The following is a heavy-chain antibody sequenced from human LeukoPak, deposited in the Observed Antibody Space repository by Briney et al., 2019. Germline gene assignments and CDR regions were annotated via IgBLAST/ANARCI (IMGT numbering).Heavy chain of an antibody. CDR3: TRGSGATAAALFDY. V-gene: IGHV1-18*01. Sequence: ASVKVSCKVPGYAFSNYGISWVRQAPGQGLEWMGWISSYNGNTKYAQRFQGRLTMTTDTSSSTAYMELRRLRSDDTAVYYCTRGSGATAAALFDYWGQGSLVTVSS. D-gene: IGHD6-13*01. CDR2: ISSYNGNT. CDR1: GYAFSNYG. J-gene: IGHJ4*02.